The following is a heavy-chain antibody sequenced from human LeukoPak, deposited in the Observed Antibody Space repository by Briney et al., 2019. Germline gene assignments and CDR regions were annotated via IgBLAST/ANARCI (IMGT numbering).Heavy chain of an antibody. D-gene: IGHD5-18*01. CDR2: ISGSGGST. J-gene: IGHJ4*02. CDR3: AKEGYSNAFLFDY. CDR1: GGSISSGGYY. Sequence: ETLSLTCTVSGGSISSGGYYWSWVRQAPGKGLEWVSGISGSGGSTYYTDSVTGRFTISRDNSKNTLYLQMNSLRAEDTAVYYCAKEGYSNAFLFDYWGQGTLVTVSS. V-gene: IGHV3-23*01.